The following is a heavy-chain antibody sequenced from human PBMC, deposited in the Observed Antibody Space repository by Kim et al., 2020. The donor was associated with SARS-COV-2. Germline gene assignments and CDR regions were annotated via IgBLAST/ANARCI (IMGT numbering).Heavy chain of an antibody. Sequence: GGSLRLSCAASGFTFSSYSMNWVRQAPGKGLEWVSSISSSSSYIYYADSVKGRFTISRDNAKNSLYLQMNSLRAEDTAVYYCARDWSQYSGYVPFDYWGQGTLVTVSS. CDR1: GFTFSSYS. CDR3: ARDWSQYSGYVPFDY. CDR2: ISSSSSYI. J-gene: IGHJ4*02. V-gene: IGHV3-21*01. D-gene: IGHD5-12*01.